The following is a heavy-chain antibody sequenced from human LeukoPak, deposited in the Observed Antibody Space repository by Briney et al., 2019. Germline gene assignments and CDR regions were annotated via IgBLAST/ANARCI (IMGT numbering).Heavy chain of an antibody. D-gene: IGHD2-15*01. CDR3: ARRAVEGFDH. Sequence: GALILSSAAAGCSTIGSAIHRFLQASGGGRLGCVGIRSNAENYATAYTASLRGRFTISRDDSKNTAYLQMNSLKTDDTAVYFSARRAVEGFDHWGQGTLVTVAS. J-gene: IGHJ5*02. CDR2: IRSNAENYAT. V-gene: IGHV3-73*01. CDR1: GCSTIGSA.